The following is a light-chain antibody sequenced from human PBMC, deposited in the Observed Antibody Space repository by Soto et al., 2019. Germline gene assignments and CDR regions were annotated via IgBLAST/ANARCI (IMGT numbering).Light chain of an antibody. CDR1: QGGCSN. V-gene: IGKV3-15*01. CDR3: QQYNNWPPLT. CDR2: GAY. J-gene: IGKJ4*01. Sequence: EIVMTQSPATLALSPGERATLSCRARQGGCSNLAWYQQKPGQAPRLFIYGAYTRATGIPARFSGSGSGTEFTLTISSLQSEDFAVYYCQQYNNWPPLTFGGGTKVEIK.